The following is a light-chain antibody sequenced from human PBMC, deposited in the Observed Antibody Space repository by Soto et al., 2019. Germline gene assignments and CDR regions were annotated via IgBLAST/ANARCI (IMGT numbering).Light chain of an antibody. CDR1: QSVSSN. Sequence: IVMTQSPVTLSVSPGERATLSCRASQSVSSNLAWYQQKPGQAPRLLIYGASTRATDIPARFSGSGSETEFTLTISSLQSEDFAVYYCQQYNNWPPMYTFGQGTKLEIK. CDR2: GAS. J-gene: IGKJ2*01. CDR3: QQYNNWPPMYT. V-gene: IGKV3-15*01.